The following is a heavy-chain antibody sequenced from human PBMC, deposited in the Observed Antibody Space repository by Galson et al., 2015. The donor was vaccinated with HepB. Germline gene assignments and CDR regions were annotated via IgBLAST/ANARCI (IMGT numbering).Heavy chain of an antibody. V-gene: IGHV3-66*01. Sequence: SLRLSCAASGFTVSSNYMSWVRQAPGKGLEWVSVIYSGSSTYYADSVKGRFTISRDNSKNTLYLQMNSLRAEDTAVYYCARTRDYGGNWYFDYWGQGTLVTVSS. CDR1: GFTVSSNY. J-gene: IGHJ4*02. CDR3: ARTRDYGGNWYFDY. D-gene: IGHD4-23*01. CDR2: IYSGSST.